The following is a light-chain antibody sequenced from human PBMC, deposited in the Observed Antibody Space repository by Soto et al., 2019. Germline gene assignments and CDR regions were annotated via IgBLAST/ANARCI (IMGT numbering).Light chain of an antibody. V-gene: IGKV3D-20*02. CDR2: GAS. CDR1: QSVSSSY. Sequence: EIVMTQSPATLSVSPGERATLSGRASQSVSSSYLAWYQQKPCQAPRLLIYGASSRATGIPDRFSGSGSGTDFTLTISRLEPEDFAVYYCQQRSNWPTITFGQGTRLEIK. J-gene: IGKJ5*01. CDR3: QQRSNWPTIT.